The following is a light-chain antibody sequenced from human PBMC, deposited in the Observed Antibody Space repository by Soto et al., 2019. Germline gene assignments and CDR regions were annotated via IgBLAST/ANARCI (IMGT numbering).Light chain of an antibody. J-gene: IGKJ5*01. CDR2: DAS. CDR3: QPRSNWPPIT. V-gene: IGKV3-11*01. Sequence: EIGVTQSPATLSLSPGERATLSFRASQSVSSYLAWYQQKPGQAPRLLIYDASNRATGIPARFSGSGSGTDFTLTISSLEPEDFAVYYCQPRSNWPPITFGQGTRLEI. CDR1: QSVSSY.